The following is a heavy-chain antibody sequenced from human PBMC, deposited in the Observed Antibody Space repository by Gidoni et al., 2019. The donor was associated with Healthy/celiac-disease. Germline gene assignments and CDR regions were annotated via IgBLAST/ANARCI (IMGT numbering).Heavy chain of an antibody. J-gene: IGHJ3*02. D-gene: IGHD5-12*01. V-gene: IGHV3-23*01. CDR3: AKTVGRWLQFDAFDI. CDR2: ISGSGGST. Sequence: EVQLLESGGGLVQPGGSLRLSCAASGFPFRSYAMSWVRQAPGKGLEWVSAISGSGGSTYYADSVKGRFTISRDNSKNTLYLQMNSLRAEDTAVYYCAKTVGRWLQFDAFDIWGQGTMVTVSS. CDR1: GFPFRSYA.